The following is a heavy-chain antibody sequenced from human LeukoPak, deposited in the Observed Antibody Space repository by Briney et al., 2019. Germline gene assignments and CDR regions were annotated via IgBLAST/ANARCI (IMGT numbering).Heavy chain of an antibody. CDR2: IYYSGST. CDR3: ARDLGSSGWYWFDP. J-gene: IGHJ5*02. CDR1: GGSISSYY. V-gene: IGHV4-59*01. D-gene: IGHD6-19*01. Sequence: SETLSLTCSVSGGSISSYYWSWIRQPPGKGLEWIGYIYYSGSTNYNPSLKSRVTISVDTSKNQFSLKLSSVTSADTAVYYCARDLGSSGWYWFDPWGQGTLVTVSS.